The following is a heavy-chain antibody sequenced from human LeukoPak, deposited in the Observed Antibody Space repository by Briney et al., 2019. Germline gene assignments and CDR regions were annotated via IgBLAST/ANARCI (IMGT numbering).Heavy chain of an antibody. CDR3: ARRPKRVVAATPRAFDI. CDR1: GGSFSGYY. D-gene: IGHD2-15*01. V-gene: IGHV4-34*01. J-gene: IGHJ3*02. CDR2: INHSGST. Sequence: SETLSLTCAVYGGSFSGYYWSWIRQPPGKGLEWIGEINHSGSTNYNPSLKSRVTISVDTSKNQFSLKLSSVTAADTAVYQCARRPKRVVAATPRAFDIWGQGTMVTVSS.